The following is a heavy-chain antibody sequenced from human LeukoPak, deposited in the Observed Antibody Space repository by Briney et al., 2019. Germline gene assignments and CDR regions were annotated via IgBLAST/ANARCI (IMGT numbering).Heavy chain of an antibody. Sequence: GGSLRLSCVASGFSFTGVWMNWVRQAPGKGLEWVGRIKPKTDGETTEYAAPVKGRFSISRDDSKNMLYLQMNSLKTEDTAVYYCITPLPYSAQGGQGTLVTVSS. CDR3: ITPLPYSAQ. J-gene: IGHJ4*02. CDR2: IKPKTDGETT. D-gene: IGHD2-21*01. V-gene: IGHV3-15*07. CDR1: GFSFTGVW.